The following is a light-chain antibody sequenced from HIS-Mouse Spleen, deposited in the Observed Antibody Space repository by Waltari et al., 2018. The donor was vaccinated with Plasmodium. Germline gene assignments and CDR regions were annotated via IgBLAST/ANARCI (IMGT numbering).Light chain of an antibody. CDR1: SRDVGGYNY. CDR3: SSYAGSNNLV. CDR2: EVS. J-gene: IGLJ2*01. V-gene: IGLV2-8*01. Sequence: QSALTQPPSASGSPGQSVTISCPGTSRDVGGYNYVSWYQQHPGKAPKLMTYEVSKRPSGVPDRFSGSKSGNTASLTVSGLQAEDEADYYCSSYAGSNNLVFGGGTKLTVL.